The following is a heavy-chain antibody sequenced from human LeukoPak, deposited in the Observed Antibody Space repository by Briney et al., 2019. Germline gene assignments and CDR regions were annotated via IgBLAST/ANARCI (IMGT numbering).Heavy chain of an antibody. CDR2: INPSGGST. J-gene: IGHJ4*02. Sequence: ASVKVSCKASGGTFSSYAISWVRQAPGQGLEWMGIINPSGGSTSYAQKFQGRVTMTRDTSTSTVYMELSSLRSEDTAVYYCARDPPKVYSSSWYKPLGYWGQGTLVTVSS. CDR1: GGTFSSYA. V-gene: IGHV1-46*01. CDR3: ARDPPKVYSSSWYKPLGY. D-gene: IGHD6-13*01.